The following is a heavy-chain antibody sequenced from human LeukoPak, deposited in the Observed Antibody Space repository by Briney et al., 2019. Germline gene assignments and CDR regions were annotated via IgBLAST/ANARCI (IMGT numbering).Heavy chain of an antibody. CDR3: ARDNGGRGAFDI. J-gene: IGHJ3*02. D-gene: IGHD3-16*01. Sequence: GGSLRLSCAASAFTFSTYSMNWVREAPGKGLEWVSSISLSSSDIYYADSVKGRVTMSRDNAKNSLYLQMNSLRAEDTAVYYCARDNGGRGAFDIWGQGTMVTVSS. CDR2: ISLSSSDI. V-gene: IGHV3-21*01. CDR1: AFTFSTYS.